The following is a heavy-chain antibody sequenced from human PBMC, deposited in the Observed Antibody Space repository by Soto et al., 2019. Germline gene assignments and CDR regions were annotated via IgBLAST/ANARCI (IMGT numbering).Heavy chain of an antibody. D-gene: IGHD6-13*01. CDR2: ISYDGSNK. CDR3: AQGWGAAAADPPFDY. CDR1: GFTFSSYA. J-gene: IGHJ4*02. Sequence: QVQLVESGGGVVQPGRSLRLSCAASGFTFSSYAMHWVRQAPGKGLEWVAVISYDGSNKYYADSVKGRFTISRDNSKNTLYLQMNSLRAEDTAVYYCAQGWGAAAADPPFDYWGQGTLVTVSS. V-gene: IGHV3-30-3*01.